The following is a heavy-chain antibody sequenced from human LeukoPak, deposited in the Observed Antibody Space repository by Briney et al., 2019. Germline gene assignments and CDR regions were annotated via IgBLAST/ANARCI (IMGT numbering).Heavy chain of an antibody. Sequence: ASVKVSCKVSGYTLTELSIHWVRQAPGKGPEWMGGFDAEEGEIIYAQKFQGRVTLTEDTSAGTAYMELSSLRSEDTAVYYCATLRGAWLQSYFAYWGQGTLVTVSS. CDR2: FDAEEGEI. CDR3: ATLRGAWLQSYFAY. D-gene: IGHD5-24*01. J-gene: IGHJ4*02. CDR1: GYTLTELS. V-gene: IGHV1-24*01.